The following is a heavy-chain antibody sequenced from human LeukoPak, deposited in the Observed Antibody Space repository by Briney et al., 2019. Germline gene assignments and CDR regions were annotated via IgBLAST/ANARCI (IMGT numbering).Heavy chain of an antibody. Sequence: GGSLRLSCAASGFTFSSYSMNWVRQAPGKWLEWVSSISSSSSYIYYADSVKGRFTISRDNAKNSLYLQMNSLRAEDTAVYYCARVGDYDILTGYEYTRTYFDYWGQGTLVTVSS. CDR3: ARVGDYDILTGYEYTRTYFDY. D-gene: IGHD3-9*01. V-gene: IGHV3-21*01. CDR1: GFTFSSYS. CDR2: ISSSSSYI. J-gene: IGHJ4*02.